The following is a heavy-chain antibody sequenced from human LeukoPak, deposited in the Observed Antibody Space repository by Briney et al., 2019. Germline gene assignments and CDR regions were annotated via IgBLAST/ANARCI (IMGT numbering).Heavy chain of an antibody. J-gene: IGHJ4*02. CDR1: GYTFTSNY. Sequence: ASVKVSCKASGYTFTSNYMHWVRQAPGQGLEWMGVINPSGGSTSYAQKFQGRVTLTRDMSTSTDYLELSSLRAEDTAVYYCARRRDSGSLQHFDYWGQGTLVTVSS. V-gene: IGHV1-46*01. D-gene: IGHD1-26*01. CDR3: ARRRDSGSLQHFDY. CDR2: INPSGGST.